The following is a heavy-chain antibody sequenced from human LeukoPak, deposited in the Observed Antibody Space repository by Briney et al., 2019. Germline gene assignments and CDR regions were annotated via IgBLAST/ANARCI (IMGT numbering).Heavy chain of an antibody. CDR2: ITSSSSYI. Sequence: GGSLRLSCAASGFTFSRYTMNWVRQAPGKGLEWVSSITSSSSYIYYAGSVKGRFTISRDNAKNSLYLQMNSLKTEDTAFYYCTLEGSSSSDDYWGQGTLVTVSS. CDR3: TLEGSSSSDDY. CDR1: GFTFSRYT. D-gene: IGHD6-13*01. V-gene: IGHV3-21*03. J-gene: IGHJ4*02.